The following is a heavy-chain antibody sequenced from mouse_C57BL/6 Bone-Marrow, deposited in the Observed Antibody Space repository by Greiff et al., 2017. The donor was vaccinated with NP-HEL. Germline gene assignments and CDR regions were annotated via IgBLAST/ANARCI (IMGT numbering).Heavy chain of an antibody. CDR2: ISTLAYSI. D-gene: IGHD2-4*01. V-gene: IGHV5-15*01. CDR3: ARLNDYGGYAMDY. CDR1: GFTFSDYG. Sequence: EVQRVESGGGLVQPGGSLKLSCAASGFTFSDYGMAWVRQAPRKGPEWVAFISTLAYSIYYADTVTGRFTISREDTKNTLYLEMSSLRSEDTAMYYCARLNDYGGYAMDYWGQGTSVTVSS. J-gene: IGHJ4*01.